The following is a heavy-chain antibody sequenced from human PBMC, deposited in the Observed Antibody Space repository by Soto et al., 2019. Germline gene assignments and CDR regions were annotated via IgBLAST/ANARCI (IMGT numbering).Heavy chain of an antibody. J-gene: IGHJ6*03. V-gene: IGHV3-72*01. CDR3: ARGTSSYSYYYIDV. CDR2: TRNKAKSYTT. D-gene: IGHD2-2*01. Sequence: ESGGDLVQPGGSLRLSCAASGFTFSDHYMDRVRQAPGKGLEWVGRTRNKAKSYTTEYAASVKGRFTISRDDSQNSLYLQMNRLKTEDTAVYYCARGTSSYSYYYIDVWGKGTTVTVSS. CDR1: GFTFSDHY.